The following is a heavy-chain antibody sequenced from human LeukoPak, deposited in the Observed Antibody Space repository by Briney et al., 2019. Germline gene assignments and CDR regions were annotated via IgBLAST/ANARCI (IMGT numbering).Heavy chain of an antibody. CDR1: GFTFSSYW. CDR3: ARVGVEYQLLEYFQH. Sequence: GGSLRLSCAASGFTFSSYWMSWVRQAPGKGLEWVANIKQDGSEQYYVDSVKGRFTISRDNAKNSLSLQMNSLRAEDTALYYCARVGVEYQLLEYFQHWGQGTLVTVSS. D-gene: IGHD2-2*01. CDR2: IKQDGSEQ. V-gene: IGHV3-7*03. J-gene: IGHJ1*01.